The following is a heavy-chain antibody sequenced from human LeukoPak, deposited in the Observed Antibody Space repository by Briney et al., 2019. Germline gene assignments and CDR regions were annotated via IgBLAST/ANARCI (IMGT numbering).Heavy chain of an antibody. CDR1: GFTFTKAW. J-gene: IGHJ4*02. D-gene: IGHD1-14*01. CDR2: IKTEADGGPT. Sequence: GGSLRLSCAASGFTFTKAWMSWVRQAPGKGLEWVGRIKTEADGGPTDYAAPVKGRFTISRDDAENTLYLQMDSLKTEDTGVYYCTSLHRDVVWGQGTLVTVSS. V-gene: IGHV3-15*01. CDR3: TSLHRDVV.